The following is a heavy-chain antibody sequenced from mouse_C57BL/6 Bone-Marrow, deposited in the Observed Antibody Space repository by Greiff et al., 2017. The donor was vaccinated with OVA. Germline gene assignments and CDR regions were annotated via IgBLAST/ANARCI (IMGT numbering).Heavy chain of an antibody. D-gene: IGHD2-13*01. CDR3: VDGDTDY. J-gene: IGHJ2*01. V-gene: IGHV1-55*01. CDR1: GYTFTSYW. Sequence: QVQLQQPGAELVKPGASVKMSCKASGYTFTSYWITWVKQRPGQGLEWIGDIYPGSGSTNYNEKFKSKATLTVDKSSSTAYMQLSSLTSGDSAVYCRVDGDTDYWGQGTTLTVSS. CDR2: IYPGSGST.